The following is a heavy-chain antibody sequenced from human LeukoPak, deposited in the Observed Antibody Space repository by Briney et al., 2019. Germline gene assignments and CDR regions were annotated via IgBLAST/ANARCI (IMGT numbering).Heavy chain of an antibody. CDR2: INHSGST. D-gene: IGHD3-9*01. CDR1: GGSFSGYY. Sequence: SETLSLTCAVYGGSFSGYYWRWIRQPARKGPEWIGEINHSGSTNYNPSLKSRVTISVDTSKNQFSLKLSSVTAADTAVYYCARLLRYFDRGMDVWGKGTTVTVSS. J-gene: IGHJ6*04. CDR3: ARLLRYFDRGMDV. V-gene: IGHV4-34*01.